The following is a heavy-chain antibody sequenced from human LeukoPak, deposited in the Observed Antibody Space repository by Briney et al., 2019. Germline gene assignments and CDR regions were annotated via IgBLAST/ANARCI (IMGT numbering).Heavy chain of an antibody. V-gene: IGHV3-23*01. Sequence: GGSLRLSCAASGFTFSNFIMRWVRQAPGKGPEYVSGITGSGGATYYADSVKGRFTISRDNSKNTLHLQMNSLRAEDTAIYYCAKARGDAYELAHDYWGQGTLVTVSS. CDR1: GFTFSNFI. CDR3: AKARGDAYELAHDY. J-gene: IGHJ4*02. CDR2: ITGSGGAT. D-gene: IGHD5-24*01.